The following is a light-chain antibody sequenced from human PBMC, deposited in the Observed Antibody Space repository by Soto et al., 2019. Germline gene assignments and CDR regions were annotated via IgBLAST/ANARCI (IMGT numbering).Light chain of an antibody. CDR3: QVWDGSSDQQV. J-gene: IGLJ3*02. CDR2: YDS. V-gene: IGLV3-21*04. CDR1: NIGSES. Sequence: SYELTQPPSVSVAPRETARIACGGNNIGSESVHWYQQKPGQAPVLIIYYDSARPSGIPERFSGSNSGNTATLIISRVEAGDEADYYCQVWDGSSDQQVFGGGTKLTVL.